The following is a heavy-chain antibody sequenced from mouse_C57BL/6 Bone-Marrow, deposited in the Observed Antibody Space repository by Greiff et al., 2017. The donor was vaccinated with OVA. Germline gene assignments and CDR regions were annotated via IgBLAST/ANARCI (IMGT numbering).Heavy chain of an antibody. CDR3: ARGDYPYYFDY. J-gene: IGHJ2*01. CDR2: IYPGSGNT. CDR1: GYSFTSYY. Sequence: VQLQESGPELVKPGASVKISCKASGYSFTSYYIPWVKQRPGQGLEWIGWIYPGSGNTKYNEKFKGKATLTADTSSSTAYMQLSSLTSEDSAVYYCARGDYPYYFDYWGQGTTLTVSS. D-gene: IGHD2-4*01. V-gene: IGHV1-66*01.